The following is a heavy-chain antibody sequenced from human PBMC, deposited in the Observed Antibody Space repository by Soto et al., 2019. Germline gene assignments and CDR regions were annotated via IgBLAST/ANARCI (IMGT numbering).Heavy chain of an antibody. CDR3: AREGQQQLVHWFDP. CDR1: GDTFNSCA. V-gene: IGHV1-69*01. D-gene: IGHD6-13*01. Sequence: SVKICCKASGDTFNSCAITWVRQAPGQGLEWMGGIIPIFGTENYGQKFQGRVTITADESRSTAYMELRSLRSEDTAVYYSAREGQQQLVHWFDPWGQGTLVTVSS. CDR2: IIPIFGTE. J-gene: IGHJ5*02.